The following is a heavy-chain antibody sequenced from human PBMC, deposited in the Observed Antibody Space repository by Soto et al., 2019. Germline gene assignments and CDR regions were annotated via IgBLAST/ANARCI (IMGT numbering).Heavy chain of an antibody. D-gene: IGHD4-17*01. J-gene: IGHJ4*02. CDR2: IYYSGST. Sequence: QVQLQESGPGLVKPSQTLSLTCTVSGGSISSGDYYWSWIRQPPGKGLEWIGYIYYSGSTYYNPSLKSRVTISVDTSKNPFSLKLSSVTAADTAVYYCARVPHPRYGDYGVGDYWGQGTLVTVSS. V-gene: IGHV4-30-4*01. CDR3: ARVPHPRYGDYGVGDY. CDR1: GGSISSGDYY.